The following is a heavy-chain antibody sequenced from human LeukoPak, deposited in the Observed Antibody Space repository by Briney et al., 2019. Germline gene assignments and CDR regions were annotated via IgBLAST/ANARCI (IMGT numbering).Heavy chain of an antibody. Sequence: PGGSLRLSCAASGFTFSSYGMHWVRQAPGKGLEWVAVISYDGSNKYYADSVKGRFTISRDNSKNTLYLQMNSLRAEDTAVYYCAKEESIAVAGGWSSPLDDYWGQGTLVTVSS. D-gene: IGHD6-19*01. CDR2: ISYDGSNK. CDR3: AKEESIAVAGGWSSPLDDY. V-gene: IGHV3-30*18. CDR1: GFTFSSYG. J-gene: IGHJ4*02.